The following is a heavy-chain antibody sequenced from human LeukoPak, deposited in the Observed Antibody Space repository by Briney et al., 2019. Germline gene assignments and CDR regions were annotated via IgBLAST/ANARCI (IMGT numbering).Heavy chain of an antibody. CDR3: AKDRSPLWFGTFDY. J-gene: IGHJ4*02. Sequence: GGSLRLSCAASGFTFSSYWMSWVRQAPGKGLEWVANIKQDGSEKYYVDSVKGRFTISRDNAKNSLYLQMNSLRGEDTAVYYCAKDRSPLWFGTFDYWGQGTLVTVSS. CDR1: GFTFSSYW. V-gene: IGHV3-7*01. CDR2: IKQDGSEK. D-gene: IGHD3-10*01.